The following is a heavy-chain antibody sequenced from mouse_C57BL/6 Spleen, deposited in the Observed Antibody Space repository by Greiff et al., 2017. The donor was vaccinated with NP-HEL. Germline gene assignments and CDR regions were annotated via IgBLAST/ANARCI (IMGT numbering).Heavy chain of an antibody. Sequence: EVHLVESEGGLVQPGSSMKLSCTASGFTFSDYYMAWVRQVPEKGLEWVANINYDGSSTYYLDSLKSRFIISRDNAKNILYLQMSSLKSEDTATYYCARDGHGSSYDWYFDVWGTGTTVTVSS. CDR3: ARDGHGSSYDWYFDV. J-gene: IGHJ1*03. CDR2: INYDGSST. D-gene: IGHD1-1*01. CDR1: GFTFSDYY. V-gene: IGHV5-16*01.